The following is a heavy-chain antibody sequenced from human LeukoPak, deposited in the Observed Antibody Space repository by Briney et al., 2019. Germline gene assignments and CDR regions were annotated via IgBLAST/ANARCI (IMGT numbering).Heavy chain of an antibody. CDR1: GGSISSYY. J-gene: IGHJ6*02. V-gene: IGHV4-59*08. CDR3: ARSQSTGWYNGGLDV. CDR2: IYYSGGT. D-gene: IGHD6-19*01. Sequence: SETLSLTCTVSGGSISSYYWNWVRQPPGKGLEWIAYIYYSGGTSYNPSLKSRVSISVDTSKNQFSLKLSSVTAADTAVYYCARSQSTGWYNGGLDVWGQGTTVTVSS.